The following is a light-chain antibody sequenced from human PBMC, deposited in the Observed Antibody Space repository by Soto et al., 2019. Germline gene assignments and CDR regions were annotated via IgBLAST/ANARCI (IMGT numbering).Light chain of an antibody. Sequence: SVLTQPASVSGSPGQSITISCTGTSSDVGGYDYVSWYQLHPGKAPKLMVFEINKRPSGVPDRFSGSKSGNSASLTVSGLQTEDEADYYCSSYAGSNIYVFGSGTKVTVL. CDR2: EIN. J-gene: IGLJ1*01. CDR3: SSYAGSNIYV. CDR1: SSDVGGYDY. V-gene: IGLV2-8*01.